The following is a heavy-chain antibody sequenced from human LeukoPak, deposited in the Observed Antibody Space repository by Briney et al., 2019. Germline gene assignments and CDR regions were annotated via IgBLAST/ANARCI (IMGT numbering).Heavy chain of an antibody. CDR1: GFTFSSYA. V-gene: IGHV3-30-3*01. CDR2: ISYDGSNK. D-gene: IGHD4-17*01. J-gene: IGHJ3*02. Sequence: PGRSLRLSCAASGFTFSSYAMHWVRQAPGKGLEWVAVISYDGSNKYYADSVKGRFTISRDNAKNSLYLQMNSLRAEDTAVYYCASPRRGDYVGGNAFDIWGQGTMVTVSS. CDR3: ASPRRGDYVGGNAFDI.